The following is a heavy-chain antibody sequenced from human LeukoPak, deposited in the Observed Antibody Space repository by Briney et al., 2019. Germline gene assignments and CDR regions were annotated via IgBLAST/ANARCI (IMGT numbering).Heavy chain of an antibody. V-gene: IGHV1-2*02. CDR2: INPNSGGT. CDR3: ARDRGYSYARYYFDY. D-gene: IGHD5-18*01. Sequence: ASVNVSCKASGYTFTGYYMHWARQAPGQGLEWMGWINPNSGGTSFAQKFQDRVTMTRDTSISTAYMERSRLRSDDTAVYYCARDRGYSYARYYFDYWGQGTLVTVSS. J-gene: IGHJ4*02. CDR1: GYTFTGYY.